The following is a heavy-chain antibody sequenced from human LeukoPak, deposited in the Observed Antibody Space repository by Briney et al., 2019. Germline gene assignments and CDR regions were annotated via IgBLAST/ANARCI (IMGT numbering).Heavy chain of an antibody. Sequence: PGGSLRLSCAASGFTFSSYGMHWVRQAPGKGLEWVAVISYDGSNKYYADSVKGRFTISRDNSKNTLYLQMSSLRAEDTAVYYCAKGSDSSGYYPVWGQGTLVTVSS. D-gene: IGHD3-22*01. CDR2: ISYDGSNK. CDR3: AKGSDSSGYYPV. J-gene: IGHJ4*02. CDR1: GFTFSSYG. V-gene: IGHV3-30*18.